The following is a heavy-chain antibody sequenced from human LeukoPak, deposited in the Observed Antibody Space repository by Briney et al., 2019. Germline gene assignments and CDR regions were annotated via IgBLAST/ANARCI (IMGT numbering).Heavy chain of an antibody. D-gene: IGHD4-17*01. CDR2: INPGDGST. CDR3: AREVDYGRLDY. V-gene: IGHV1-46*01. CDR1: GYTFSLYY. J-gene: IGHJ4*02. Sequence: GASVKVSCKASGYTFSLYYLHWVRQAPGQGPEWMGMINPGDGSTTYRQKFQGRVTMTRDTSTSTVYMELSSLRSEDTAVYYCAREVDYGRLDYWGQGTLVTVSS.